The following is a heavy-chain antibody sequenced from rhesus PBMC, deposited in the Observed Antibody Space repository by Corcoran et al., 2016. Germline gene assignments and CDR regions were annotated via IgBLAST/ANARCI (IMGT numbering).Heavy chain of an antibody. CDR3: ARDAPGRYWGGFDY. CDR1: GFSFSDYY. V-gene: IGHV3S18*01. CDR2: ISYTGGST. D-gene: IGHD3-40*01. Sequence: EVQLVESGGGLAKPGGSLRLSCAASGFSFSDYYMYWVRPAPGKGLEWVSGISYTGGSTYYADSVKGRFTISRENAKNTLYLQMDSLRAEDTAVYYCARDAPGRYWGGFDYWGQGVLVTVSS. J-gene: IGHJ4*01.